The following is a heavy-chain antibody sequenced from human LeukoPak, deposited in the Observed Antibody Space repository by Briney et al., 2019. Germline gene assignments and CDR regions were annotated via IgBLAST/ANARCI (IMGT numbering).Heavy chain of an antibody. J-gene: IGHJ4*02. CDR2: INPNSGRT. CDR3: ARGTYYDSSAYSEVRLFDY. V-gene: IGHV1-2*07. D-gene: IGHD3-22*01. Sequence: GASVKVSCEASGYTFTGYYMHWVRQAPGQGLEWMGWINPNSGRTNYAHKFQGRVTMTGDTSISTAYMELTRLTSDDTAVYYCARGTYYDSSAYSEVRLFDYWGQGTLVTVSS. CDR1: GYTFTGYY.